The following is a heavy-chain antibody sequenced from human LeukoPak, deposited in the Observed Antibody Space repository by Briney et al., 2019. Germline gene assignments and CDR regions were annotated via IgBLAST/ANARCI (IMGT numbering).Heavy chain of an antibody. V-gene: IGHV3-7*01. J-gene: IGHJ6*03. CDR3: AREHYFYYMDG. Sequence: PGGSLRLSCAASGFTFSMSWMTWVRQAPGKGLEWVANVNQGGTEKYYVDSVKGRFTISRDNAENSLYLQMNSLRAEDTAVYYCAREHYFYYMDGWGKGTTVTVSS. CDR1: GFTFSMSW. CDR2: VNQGGTEK.